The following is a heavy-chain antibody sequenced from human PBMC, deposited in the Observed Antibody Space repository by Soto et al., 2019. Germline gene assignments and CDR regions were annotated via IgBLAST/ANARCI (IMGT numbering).Heavy chain of an antibody. V-gene: IGHV4-31*03. CDR3: ARIADYYGSGSYYLRYFDY. J-gene: IGHJ4*02. D-gene: IGHD3-10*01. CDR1: GGSISRGGYY. CDR2: IYYSGST. Sequence: PSETLSLTCTVSGGSISRGGYYWSWIRQHPGKGLEWIGYIYYSGSTYYNPSLKSRVTISVDTSKNQFSLKLSSVTAADTAVYYCARIADYYGSGSYYLRYFDYWGQGTLVTVSS.